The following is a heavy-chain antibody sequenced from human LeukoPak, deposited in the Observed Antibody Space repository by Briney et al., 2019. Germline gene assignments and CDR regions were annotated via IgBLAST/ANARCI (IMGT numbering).Heavy chain of an antibody. CDR2: IYPADSDT. J-gene: IGHJ1*01. CDR1: PYYFINFW. V-gene: IGHV5-51*01. D-gene: IGHD2/OR15-2a*01. Sequence: GESLKVSCKDSPYYFINFWIGWVRQMPGKGLEWMGIIYPADSDTRYNPSFQGHVTISADRSASTAYLQWHSLKASDTAIYYCARGINDEYFQSWGQGTLVTVSS. CDR3: ARGINDEYFQS.